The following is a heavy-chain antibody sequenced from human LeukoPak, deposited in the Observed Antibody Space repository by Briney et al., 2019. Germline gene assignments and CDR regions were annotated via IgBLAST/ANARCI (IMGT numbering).Heavy chain of an antibody. CDR3: ARDHSSGWNNWFDP. Sequence: GGSLRLSCAASGFTFGSYGMHWVRQAPGKGLEWVAVIWYDGSNKYYADSVKGRFTISRDNSKNTLYLQMNSLRAEDTAVYYCARDHSSGWNNWFDPWGQGTLVTVSS. J-gene: IGHJ5*02. D-gene: IGHD6-19*01. V-gene: IGHV3-33*01. CDR1: GFTFGSYG. CDR2: IWYDGSNK.